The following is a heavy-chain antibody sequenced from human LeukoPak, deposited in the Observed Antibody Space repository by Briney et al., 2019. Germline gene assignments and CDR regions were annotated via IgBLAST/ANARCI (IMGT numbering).Heavy chain of an antibody. J-gene: IGHJ4*02. CDR1: GFTFSDYY. V-gene: IGHV3-11*01. CDR3: ARAPPAAYYYDSSGYPFDY. Sequence: PGGSLRLACAASGFTFSDYYMSWIRQAPGKGLEWVSYISSSGSTIYYADFVKGRFTISRDNAKNSLYLQMNSLRAEDTAVYYCARAPPAAYYYDSSGYPFDYWGQGTLVTVSS. CDR2: ISSSGSTI. D-gene: IGHD3-22*01.